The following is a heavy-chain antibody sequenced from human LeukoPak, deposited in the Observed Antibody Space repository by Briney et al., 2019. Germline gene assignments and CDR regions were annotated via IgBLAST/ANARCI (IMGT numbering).Heavy chain of an antibody. V-gene: IGHV3-23*01. Sequence: GGSLRLSCAASGFTFSSYAMSWVRQAPGKGLEWVSAISGIGGSTYYADSVKGRFTISRDNSKNTLYLQMNSLRAEDTAVYYCARGGYGKKYYFDYWGQGTLVTVSS. D-gene: IGHD5-12*01. CDR1: GFTFSSYA. CDR3: ARGGYGKKYYFDY. CDR2: ISGIGGST. J-gene: IGHJ4*02.